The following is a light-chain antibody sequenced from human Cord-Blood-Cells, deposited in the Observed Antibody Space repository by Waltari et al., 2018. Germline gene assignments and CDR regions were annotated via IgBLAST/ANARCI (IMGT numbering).Light chain of an antibody. CDR3: QQSYSTPIT. J-gene: IGKJ5*01. Sequence: IQMTQPPSSHSASVGSRVTLTCRASQTIISYLNWYQQKPGKAPNLLIYAASSLQSGGPSRFSGSGSCTDFTLTTSSRQPEDVATYYCQQSYSTPITFGQGTRLEIK. V-gene: IGKV1-39*01. CDR1: QTIISY. CDR2: AAS.